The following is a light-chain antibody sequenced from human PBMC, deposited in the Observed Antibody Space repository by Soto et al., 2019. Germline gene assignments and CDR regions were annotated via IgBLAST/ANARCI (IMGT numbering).Light chain of an antibody. CDR1: QSVSSN. CDR2: GAS. V-gene: IGKV3-15*01. J-gene: IGKJ1*01. Sequence: DIVMTQSPATLSVSPGERATLSCRASQSVSSNLAWYQQKPGQAPRLLIYGASTRATGIPARFSGSGSGTEFTLTISSLQSEDFAVYYRQQYNNWWTFGQGTKVDIK. CDR3: QQYNNWWT.